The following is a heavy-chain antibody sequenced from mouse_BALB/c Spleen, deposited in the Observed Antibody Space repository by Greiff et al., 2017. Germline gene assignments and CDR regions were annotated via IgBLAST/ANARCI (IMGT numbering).Heavy chain of an antibody. CDR1: GFTFSSYA. V-gene: IGHV5-9-4*01. CDR3: ARVSRGDYAMDY. J-gene: IGHJ4*01. Sequence: EVKLVESGGGLVKPGGSLKLSCAASGFTFSSYAMSWVRQSPEKRLEWVAEISSGGSYTYYPDTVTGRFTISRDNAKNTLYLEMSSLRSEDTAMYYCARVSRGDYAMDYWGQGTSVTVAS. CDR2: ISSGGSYT.